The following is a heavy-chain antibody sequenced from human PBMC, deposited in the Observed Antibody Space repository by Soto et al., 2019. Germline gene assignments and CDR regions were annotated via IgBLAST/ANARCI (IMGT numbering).Heavy chain of an antibody. CDR1: GFTFSSYA. CDR3: AKGPSFGIAARQFFDD. D-gene: IGHD6-6*01. V-gene: IGHV3-23*01. CDR2: ISGSGGST. Sequence: GGSLRLSCAASGFTFSSYAMSWVRQAPGKGLEWVSAISGSGGSTYYADSVKGRLTISRDNSKNTLYLQMNSLRAEDTAVYYCAKGPSFGIAARQFFDDWGQGTRVTVAS. J-gene: IGHJ4*02.